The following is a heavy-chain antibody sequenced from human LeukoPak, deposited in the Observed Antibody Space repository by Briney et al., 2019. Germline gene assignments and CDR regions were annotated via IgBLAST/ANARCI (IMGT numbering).Heavy chain of an antibody. CDR1: GGSFSGYY. D-gene: IGHD2-2*01. J-gene: IGHJ4*02. CDR2: INHSGST. Sequence: SETLSLTCAVYGGSFSGYYWSWIRQPPGKGLEWIGEINHSGSTNYNPSLKSRVTISVDTSKNQFSLKLSSVTAADTAVYYCARHAIVVVPADFDYWGQGTLVTVSS. CDR3: ARHAIVVVPADFDY. V-gene: IGHV4-34*01.